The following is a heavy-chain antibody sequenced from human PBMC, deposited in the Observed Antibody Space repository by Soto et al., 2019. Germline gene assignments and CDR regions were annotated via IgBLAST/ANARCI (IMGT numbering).Heavy chain of an antibody. CDR3: VKDGGYCSSATCYSPRNHYFDS. Sequence: GGSLRLSCVASGFSFSDYWMSWVRQAPGKGPEWVANIKFDGSVKQYVDSVGGRFSISRDNFRNSLFLQMNSLRAGDTAIYYCVKDGGYCSSATCYSPRNHYFDSWGQGTLVTVSS. V-gene: IGHV3-7*03. J-gene: IGHJ4*02. D-gene: IGHD2-2*01. CDR1: GFSFSDYW. CDR2: IKFDGSVK.